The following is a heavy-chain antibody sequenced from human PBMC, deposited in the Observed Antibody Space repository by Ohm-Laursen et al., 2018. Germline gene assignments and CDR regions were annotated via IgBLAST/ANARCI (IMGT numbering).Heavy chain of an antibody. Sequence: SLRLSCTASGFTFEDYAMHWVRQAPGKGLEWVSGVSWNSGSINYADSVKGRFIIARDNAKKSLYLQMNSLRPEDTALYYCAKLVAGSGSEKWAFDYWGQGILVTVSS. J-gene: IGHJ4*02. CDR2: VSWNSGSI. D-gene: IGHD3-10*01. CDR3: AKLVAGSGSEKWAFDY. V-gene: IGHV3-9*01. CDR1: GFTFEDYA.